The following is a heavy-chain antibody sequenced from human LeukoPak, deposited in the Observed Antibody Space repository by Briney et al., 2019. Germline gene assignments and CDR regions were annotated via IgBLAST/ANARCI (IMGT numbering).Heavy chain of an antibody. CDR3: AKDLGPYYYDSWDGTGAFDI. CDR2: ISGSGGST. Sequence: GGSLRLSCAASGFTFSSYAMSWVRQAPGKGLEWVSAISGSGGSTYYADSVKGRFTISRDNSKNTLYLQMNSLRAEDTAVYYCAKDLGPYYYDSWDGTGAFDIWGQGTMVTVSS. V-gene: IGHV3-23*01. J-gene: IGHJ3*02. D-gene: IGHD3-22*01. CDR1: GFTFSSYA.